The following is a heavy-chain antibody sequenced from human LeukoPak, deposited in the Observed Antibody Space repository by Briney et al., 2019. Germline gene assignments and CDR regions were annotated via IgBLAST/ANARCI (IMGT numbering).Heavy chain of an antibody. V-gene: IGHV3-23*01. D-gene: IGHD3-10*01. CDR2: ISDSGDTT. CDR3: ANEYGSVTYSRY. Sequence: GGSLRLSCAASGLSFSNYAMNWVRQAPGKGLEWVAVISDSGDTTHDVHSLKGRFTISRDNSKKTLFLQMNSLRADDTAVYYCANEYGSVTYSRYWGQGTLVTVSS. J-gene: IGHJ4*02. CDR1: GLSFSNYA.